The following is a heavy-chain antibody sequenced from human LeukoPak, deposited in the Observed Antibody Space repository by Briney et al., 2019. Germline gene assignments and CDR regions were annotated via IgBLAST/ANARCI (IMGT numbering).Heavy chain of an antibody. V-gene: IGHV1-2*02. CDR1: GYIFTGYY. J-gene: IGHJ4*02. CDR3: ARGRHYDSNGYYAAFYFDD. CDR2: INPDSGST. Sequence: ASVKVSCKASGYIFTGYYIHWVRQAPGQGLEWMGCINPDSGSTKYAQKFQDRMTMTRDASISTAYMELSRLRSDDTTVYYCARGRHYDSNGYYAAFYFDDWGQGTLVTVSS. D-gene: IGHD3-22*01.